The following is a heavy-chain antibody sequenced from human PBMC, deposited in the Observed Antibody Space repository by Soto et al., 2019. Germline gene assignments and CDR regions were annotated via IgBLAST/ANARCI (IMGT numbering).Heavy chain of an antibody. D-gene: IGHD3-9*01. J-gene: IGHJ4*02. V-gene: IGHV3-33*01. CDR2: IWYDGSNK. CDR1: GFTFSSYG. CDR3: AREISYYDILTGSYPLDY. Sequence: ESGGGVVQPGRSLRLSCAASGFTFSSYGMHWVRQAPGKGLEWVAVIWYDGSNKYYADSVKGRFTISRDNSKNTLYLQMNSLRAQDTAVYYCAREISYYDILTGSYPLDYWGQGTLVTVSS.